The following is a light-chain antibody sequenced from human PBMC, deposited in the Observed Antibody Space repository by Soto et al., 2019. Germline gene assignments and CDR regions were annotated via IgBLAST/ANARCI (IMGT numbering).Light chain of an antibody. CDR3: QQRFSWPRT. CDR1: QSVSSS. CDR2: DAS. J-gene: IGKJ1*01. Sequence: EIVLTQSPATLSLSPGERGTLSCRASQSVSSSLAWYQQKPGQAPRLLIYDASNRATGIPARFSGSGSGTDFTPTISSLEPEDFAVYYCQQRFSWPRTFGQGTKVEIK. V-gene: IGKV3-11*01.